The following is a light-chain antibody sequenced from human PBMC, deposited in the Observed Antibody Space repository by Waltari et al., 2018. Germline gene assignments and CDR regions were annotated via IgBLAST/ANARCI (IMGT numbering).Light chain of an antibody. CDR1: QSISTW. Sequence: DIQMTQSPSTLSASVGDRVTITCRASQSISTWLAWYHQKPGKAPKLLIYKASTLESGVPSRFSGSGSGTEFTLTISSLQPDDFATYYCQQYNNYSVFGQGTKVEIK. CDR3: QQYNNYSV. J-gene: IGKJ1*01. CDR2: KAS. V-gene: IGKV1-5*03.